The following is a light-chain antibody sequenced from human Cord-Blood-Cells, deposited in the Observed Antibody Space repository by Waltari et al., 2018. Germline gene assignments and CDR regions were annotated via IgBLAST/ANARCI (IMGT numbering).Light chain of an antibody. V-gene: IGKV3-11*01. CDR3: QQRSNWPPLT. CDR1: QSVSSY. CDR2: DAS. Sequence: EIVLTQSPATLSFSPGESATLSCRASQSVSSYLAWYQQKPVQAPRLLIYDASNRATGIPARFSVSVSGTDFTLTISSLEPEDFAVYYCQQRSNWPPLTFGGGTKVEIK. J-gene: IGKJ4*01.